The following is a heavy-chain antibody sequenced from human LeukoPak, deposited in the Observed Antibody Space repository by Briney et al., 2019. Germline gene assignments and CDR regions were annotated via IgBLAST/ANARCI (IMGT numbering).Heavy chain of an antibody. D-gene: IGHD5-12*01. CDR2: ISYDGSNK. Sequence: GRSLRLSCAASGFTFSSYAMYWVRQAPGKGLEWVAVISYDGSNKYYADSVKGRFTISRDNSKSTLYLQMNSLRAEDTAVYYCARQGPFSVDIVATDHFDYWGQGTLVTVSS. J-gene: IGHJ4*02. V-gene: IGHV3-30-3*01. CDR3: ARQGPFSVDIVATDHFDY. CDR1: GFTFSSYA.